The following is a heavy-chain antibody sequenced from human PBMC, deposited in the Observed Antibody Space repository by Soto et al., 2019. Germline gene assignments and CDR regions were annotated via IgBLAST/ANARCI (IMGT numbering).Heavy chain of an antibody. J-gene: IGHJ4*02. CDR2: ISYDGINK. CDR1: GFTFSSYA. V-gene: IGHV3-30-3*01. Sequence: QVQLVESGGGVVQPGRSLRLSCAASGFTFSSYAMHWVRQAPGKGLEGVTVISYDGINKYYADSVKGRFTISRDNSKNTLYLQMNSLRAEDTAVYYCARDRHRASFDYWGQGTLVTVSS. CDR3: ARDRHRASFDY.